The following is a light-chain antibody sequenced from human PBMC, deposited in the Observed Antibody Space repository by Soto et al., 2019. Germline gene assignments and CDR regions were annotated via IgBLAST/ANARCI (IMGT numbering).Light chain of an antibody. CDR2: HTS. CDR1: QSVSSH. CDR3: QQYSTWPPSTT. J-gene: IGKJ5*01. V-gene: IGKV3D-15*01. Sequence: EIIMTQSPATLSLSPGERVTLSCRASQSVSSHLAWYQQKNGQAPRLLIYHTSISATGIPARFSGSGSGTEFILTLSGLQSEDFAVYYCQQYSTWPPSTTFGQGTRLEIK.